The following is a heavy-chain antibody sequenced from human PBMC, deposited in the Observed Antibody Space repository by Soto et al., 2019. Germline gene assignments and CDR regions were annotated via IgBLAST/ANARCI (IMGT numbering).Heavy chain of an antibody. CDR1: GYIFTSLA. CDR2: INPGNGNT. D-gene: IGHD1-1*01. J-gene: IGHJ4*02. Sequence: ASVKVSCKASGYIFTSLAMHWVRQAPGQRLEWMGWINPGNGNTKYSQSFQGRVTITRDTSASTAYMELSSLRSEDTAVYFCARDLDAYNSTGYWGQGTLVTAPQ. V-gene: IGHV1-3*01. CDR3: ARDLDAYNSTGY.